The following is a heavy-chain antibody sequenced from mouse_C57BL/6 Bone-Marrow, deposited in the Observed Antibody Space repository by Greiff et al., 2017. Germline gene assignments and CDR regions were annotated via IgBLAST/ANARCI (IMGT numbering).Heavy chain of an antibody. J-gene: IGHJ3*01. Sequence: QVQLQQSGAELARPGASVKLSCKASGYTFTSYGISWVKQRTGQGLEWIGEIYPRSGNTYYNEKFKGKATLTADKSSSTAYMELRSLTSEDSAVYFCARKKNLLSKPFFAYWGQGTLVTVSA. CDR2: IYPRSGNT. V-gene: IGHV1-81*01. D-gene: IGHD2-1*01. CDR3: ARKKNLLSKPFFAY. CDR1: GYTFTSYG.